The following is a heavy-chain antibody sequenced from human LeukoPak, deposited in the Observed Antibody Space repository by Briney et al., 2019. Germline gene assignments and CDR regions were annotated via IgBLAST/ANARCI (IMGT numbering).Heavy chain of an antibody. D-gene: IGHD6-13*01. CDR1: GFTFSSYE. J-gene: IGHJ4*02. CDR3: ARDNYSSSWYPLDY. Sequence: GGSLRLSCAASGFTFSSYEMNWVRQAPGKGLEWVSYISSSGSTIYYADSMKGRFTISRDNAKNSLYLQMNSLRAEDTAVYYCARDNYSSSWYPLDYWGQGTLVTVSS. V-gene: IGHV3-48*03. CDR2: ISSSGSTI.